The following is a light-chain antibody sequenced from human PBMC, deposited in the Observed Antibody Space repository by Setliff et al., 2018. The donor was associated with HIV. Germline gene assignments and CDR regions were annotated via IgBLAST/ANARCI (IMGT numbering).Light chain of an antibody. CDR1: RGDVGGYNY. CDR2: EFS. J-gene: IGLJ2*01. Sequence: QSVLTQPASVSGSPGQSITISCTGTRGDVGGYNYVSWYQQQPGRVPKIMIFEFSKRPSGVSNRFSGSKSGNTASLTISGLQAEDEADYYCCSYAGGSTLVFGGGTKVTVL. V-gene: IGLV2-23*02. CDR3: CSYAGGSTLV.